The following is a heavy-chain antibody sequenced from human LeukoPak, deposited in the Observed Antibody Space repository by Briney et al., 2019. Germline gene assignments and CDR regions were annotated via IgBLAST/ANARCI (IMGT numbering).Heavy chain of an antibody. J-gene: IGHJ4*02. CDR1: GFTFSNYD. V-gene: IGHV3-33*01. D-gene: IGHD4-23*01. CDR3: ARDFGGNSDY. Sequence: GGSLRLSCAASGFTFSNYDMHWVRQAPGKGLEWVAVIWFDGSNKFYADSVKGRFTISRDNSKNTLYLQMNSLRAEDTAVYYCARDFGGNSDYWGQGTLVTVSS. CDR2: IWFDGSNK.